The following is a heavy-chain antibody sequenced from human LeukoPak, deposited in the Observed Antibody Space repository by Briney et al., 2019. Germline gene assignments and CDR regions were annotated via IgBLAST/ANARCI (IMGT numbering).Heavy chain of an antibody. CDR2: ISAYNGNT. V-gene: IGHV1-18*04. CDR3: AGGIVGAPYDAFDI. D-gene: IGHD1-26*01. J-gene: IGHJ3*02. Sequence: GASVKVSCKASGYTFTSYGISWVRQAPGQGLEWMGWISAYNGNTNYAQKLQGRVTMTTDTSTSTACMELRSLRSDDTAVYYCAGGIVGAPYDAFDIWGQGTMVTVSS. CDR1: GYTFTSYG.